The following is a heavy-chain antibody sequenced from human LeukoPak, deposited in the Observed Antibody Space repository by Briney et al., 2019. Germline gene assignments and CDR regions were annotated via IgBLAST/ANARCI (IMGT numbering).Heavy chain of an antibody. J-gene: IGHJ6*03. CDR1: GFTFSSYW. Sequence: GGSLRLSCAASGFTFSSYWMSWVRQAPGKGLEWVANIKQDGSETYYVDSVKGRFTISRDNAKNSLYLQMNSLRAEDTAVYYCARATGSGSYPLYFYYYMDVWGKGTTVTISS. D-gene: IGHD3-10*01. CDR3: ARATGSGSYPLYFYYYMDV. CDR2: IKQDGSET. V-gene: IGHV3-7*01.